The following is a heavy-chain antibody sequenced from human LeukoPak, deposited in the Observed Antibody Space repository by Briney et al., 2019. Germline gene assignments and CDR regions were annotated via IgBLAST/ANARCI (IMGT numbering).Heavy chain of an antibody. CDR1: GDSVSSNSAA. Sequence: SQTLSLTCAISGDSVSSNSAAWNWIRQSPSGGLEWLGRTYYRSKWYNDYAVSMKGRITIDPDTSKNQFSLQLNSVTPEDTAVYYCARIVGSTEPDYWGQGTLVTVSS. J-gene: IGHJ4*02. D-gene: IGHD1-26*01. CDR2: TYYRSKWYN. CDR3: ARIVGSTEPDY. V-gene: IGHV6-1*01.